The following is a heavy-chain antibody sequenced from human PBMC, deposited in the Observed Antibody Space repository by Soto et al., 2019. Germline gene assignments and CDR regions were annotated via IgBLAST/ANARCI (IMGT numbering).Heavy chain of an antibody. CDR1: GSTFSSYG. CDR2: ISYDGSNK. J-gene: IGHJ6*02. V-gene: IGHV3-30*18. D-gene: IGHD4-17*01. Sequence: QVQLVESGGGVVQPGRSLRLSCAASGSTFSSYGMHWVRQAPGKGLEWVAVISYDGSNKYYADSVKGRFTISRDNSKNTLYLQMNSLRAEDTAVYYCAKDHYGVDYYYYGMDVWGQGTTVTVSS. CDR3: AKDHYGVDYYYYGMDV.